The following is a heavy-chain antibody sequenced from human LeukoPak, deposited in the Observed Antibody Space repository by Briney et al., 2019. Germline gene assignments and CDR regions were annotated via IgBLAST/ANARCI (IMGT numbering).Heavy chain of an antibody. CDR3: ASKDYGDYVGGY. V-gene: IGHV3-23*01. CDR2: ISGSGGST. J-gene: IGHJ4*02. Sequence: GGSLRLSCAASGFTFSSYAMSWVRQAPGKGLEWVSAISGSGGSTYYADSVKGRFTISRDNSKNTLYLQMNSLRAEDTAVYYCASKDYGDYVGGYWGQGTLVTVSS. CDR1: GFTFSSYA. D-gene: IGHD4-17*01.